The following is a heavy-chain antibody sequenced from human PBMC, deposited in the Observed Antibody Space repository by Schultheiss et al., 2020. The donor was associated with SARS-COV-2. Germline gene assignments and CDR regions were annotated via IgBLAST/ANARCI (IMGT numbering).Heavy chain of an antibody. CDR3: AKAHDFWSGYYRRFDP. J-gene: IGHJ5*02. CDR1: GFTFSSYA. V-gene: IGHV3-23*01. D-gene: IGHD3-3*01. Sequence: GGSLRLSCAASGFTFSSYAMSWVRQAPGKGLEWVSAISGSGGSTYYADSVKGRFTISRDNSKNTLYLQMNSLRAEDTAVYYCAKAHDFWSGYYRRFDPWGQGTLVTVSS. CDR2: ISGSGGST.